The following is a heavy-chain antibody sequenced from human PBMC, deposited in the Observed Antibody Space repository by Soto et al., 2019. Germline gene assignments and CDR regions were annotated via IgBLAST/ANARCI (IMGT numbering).Heavy chain of an antibody. CDR1: GGSFSGYY. CDR2: INHSGST. Sequence: KTSGTLSLTCAVYGGSFSGYYWSWIRQPPGKGLEWIGEINHSGSTNYNPSLKSRVTISVDTSKNQFSLKLSSVTAADTAVYYCARVKSGFLEWLLYRFFDYWGQGTLVPVSS. V-gene: IGHV4-34*01. CDR3: ARVKSGFLEWLLYRFFDY. D-gene: IGHD3-3*01. J-gene: IGHJ4*02.